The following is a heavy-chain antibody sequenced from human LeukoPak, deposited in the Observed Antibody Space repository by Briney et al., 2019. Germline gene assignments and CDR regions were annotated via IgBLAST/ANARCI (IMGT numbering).Heavy chain of an antibody. CDR3: ARGRRLRGVTSRPIYYYYYMDV. Sequence: ASVTLSFTSSAYTFNTFDINWVRQAAGQGPEWMGWVNPYNDKTVYAPKFQGRVSISSNNSINTAYMEFSGLKSDDTAVYYCARGRRLRGVTSRPIYYYYYMDVWGGGTTVTVSS. CDR1: AYTFNTFD. J-gene: IGHJ6*03. CDR2: VNPYNDKT. V-gene: IGHV1-8*03. D-gene: IGHD3-10*01.